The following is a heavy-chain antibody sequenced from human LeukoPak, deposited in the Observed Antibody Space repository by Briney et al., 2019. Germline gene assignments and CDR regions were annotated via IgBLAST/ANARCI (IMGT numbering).Heavy chain of an antibody. Sequence: ASVKVSCKASGYTFTDYCMHWVRQAPGQGFEWMGRINPNDGDTNYAQKFQGRVTMTRDTSISTAHMEVSRLRSDDTAVYYCARANFLYCSSTTCLFHYWGQGTLVTVSS. CDR3: ARANFLYCSSTTCLFHY. J-gene: IGHJ4*02. CDR2: INPNDGDT. CDR1: GYTFTDYC. D-gene: IGHD2-2*01. V-gene: IGHV1-2*06.